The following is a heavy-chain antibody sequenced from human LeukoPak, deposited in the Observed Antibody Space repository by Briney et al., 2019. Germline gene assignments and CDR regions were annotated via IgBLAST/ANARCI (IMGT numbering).Heavy chain of an antibody. CDR2: INHSGST. CDR3: ARSSLRFLEWLLQSDAFDI. CDR1: GGSFSGYY. Sequence: SETLSLTCAVYGGSFSGYYWSWIRQPPGKGLEWIGEINHSGSTNYNPSLKSRVTISVDTSKNQFSLKLSSVTAADTAVYYCARSSLRFLEWLLQSDAFDIWGQGTMVTVSS. J-gene: IGHJ3*02. D-gene: IGHD3-3*01. V-gene: IGHV4-34*01.